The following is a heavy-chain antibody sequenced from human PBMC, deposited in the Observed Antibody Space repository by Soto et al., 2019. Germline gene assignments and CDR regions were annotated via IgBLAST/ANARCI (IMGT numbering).Heavy chain of an antibody. CDR1: GVTFSSDA. CDR2: ISNSGGTT. J-gene: IGHJ5*02. Sequence: EAQLLESGGGLAHQGGSLTLSCAASGVTFSSDAMTWVRQAPGKGLEWLSTISNSGGTTHYADSVKGSFTVSRDNFKSPLYLLMNSLRAEDTAVYYCAKLRRGTTGTEGFDPWGQGTLVTVSS. CDR3: AKLRRGTTGTEGFDP. D-gene: IGHD1-7*01. V-gene: IGHV3-23*01.